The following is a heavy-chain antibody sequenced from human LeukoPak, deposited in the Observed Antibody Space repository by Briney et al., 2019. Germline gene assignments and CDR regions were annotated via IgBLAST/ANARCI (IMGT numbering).Heavy chain of an antibody. CDR2: IYYSGST. CDR1: GGSISSYY. D-gene: IGHD3-16*01. Sequence: SETLSLTCTVSGGSISSYYWSWIRQLPGKGLEWIGYIYYSGSTNYNPSLKSRVTISVDTSKNQLSLKLSSVTAADTAVYYCASLTRGGDYYGMDVWGQGTTVTVSS. J-gene: IGHJ6*02. CDR3: ASLTRGGDYYGMDV. V-gene: IGHV4-59*08.